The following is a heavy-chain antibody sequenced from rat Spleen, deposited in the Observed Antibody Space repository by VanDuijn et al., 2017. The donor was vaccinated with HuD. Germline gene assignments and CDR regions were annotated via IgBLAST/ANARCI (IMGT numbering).Heavy chain of an antibody. D-gene: IGHD1-12*02. CDR3: TTGGYDGTYYY. Sequence: EVQLVESGGGLVQPGRSLKLSCAASGFTFSDSYMAWVRQAPTKGLEWVASISYDGGNTYYRDSVKGRFTIARDNAKSSLSLQMDSLRSEDTATYYCTTGGYDGTYYYWGQGVMVTVSS. J-gene: IGHJ2*01. CDR2: ISYDGGNT. CDR1: GFTFSDSY. V-gene: IGHV5-20*01.